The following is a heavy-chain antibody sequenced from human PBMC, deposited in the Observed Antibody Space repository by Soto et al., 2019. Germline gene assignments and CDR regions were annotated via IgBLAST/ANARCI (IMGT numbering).Heavy chain of an antibody. D-gene: IGHD6-13*01. CDR1: GGSISSSSYY. CDR2: IYYSGST. V-gene: IGHV4-39*07. CDR3: ARALLTIAAAGNDLYFFDY. Sequence: SETLSLTCTVSGGSISSSSYYWGWIRQPPGKGLEWIGSIYYSGSTYYNPSLKSRVTISVDTSKNQFSLKLSSVTAADTAVYYCARALLTIAAAGNDLYFFDYWGQGTLVTVSS. J-gene: IGHJ4*02.